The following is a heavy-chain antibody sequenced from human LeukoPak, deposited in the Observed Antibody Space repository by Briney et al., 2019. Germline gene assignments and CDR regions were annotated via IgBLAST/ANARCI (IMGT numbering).Heavy chain of an antibody. J-gene: IGHJ6*03. CDR2: IYYSGST. Sequence: PSETLSLTCTVSGGSISSSSYYWGWIRQPPGKGLEWIGSIYYSGSTYYNPSLKSRVTISVDTSKNQFSLKLSSVTAADTAVYYCARVGKEYYYGSGSYLYYYYYMDVWGKGTTVTISS. D-gene: IGHD3-10*01. CDR1: GGSISSSSYY. V-gene: IGHV4-39*07. CDR3: ARVGKEYYYGSGSYLYYYYYMDV.